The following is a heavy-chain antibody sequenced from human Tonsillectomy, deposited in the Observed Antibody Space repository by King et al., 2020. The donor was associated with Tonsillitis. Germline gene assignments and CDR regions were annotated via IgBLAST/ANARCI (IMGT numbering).Heavy chain of an antibody. D-gene: IGHD2-15*01. Sequence: QLVQSGAEVKKPGASVKVSCKASGYTFTSYGITWGRQAPGQGLEWRGWISAYHGNTKHAQKLQGRGTMTTDTSTSTAYMGLRSLRSDDTAVYYCARDNGIVVVVPADYWGQGTLVTVSS. CDR1: GYTFTSYG. J-gene: IGHJ4*02. CDR3: ARDNGIVVVVPADY. CDR2: ISAYHGNT. V-gene: IGHV1-18*01.